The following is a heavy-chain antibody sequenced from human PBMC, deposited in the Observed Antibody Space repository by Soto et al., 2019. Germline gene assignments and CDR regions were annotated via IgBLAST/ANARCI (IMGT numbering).Heavy chain of an antibody. Sequence: PSETLSLTCTVSGDSISSGNKYWSWIRQPPGKGLEWIGYIFSSGTTYNNPSLKSRLTMSLDASQNQFSLKLNSLTAADTAVYFCARVPSPFDYYYAMDVWGQGTTVTVSS. CDR1: GDSISSGNKY. CDR2: IFSSGTT. V-gene: IGHV4-30-4*01. D-gene: IGHD3-16*01. CDR3: ARVPSPFDYYYAMDV. J-gene: IGHJ6*02.